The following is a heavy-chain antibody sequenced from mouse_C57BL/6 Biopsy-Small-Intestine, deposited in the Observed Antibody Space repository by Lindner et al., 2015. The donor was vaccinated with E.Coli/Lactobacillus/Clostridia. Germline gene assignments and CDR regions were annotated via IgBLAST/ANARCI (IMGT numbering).Heavy chain of an antibody. V-gene: IGHV1-81*01. CDR3: ARVGLGIGVDWFFDL. CDR2: IISMSGTA. D-gene: IGHD4-1*01. J-gene: IGHJ1*01. CDR1: GGMFNYYA. Sequence: SVKVSCKASGGMFNYYAISWMRQAPGQGLEWMGGIISMSGTANYAQRFQGRVTITADDSMRAVYMELSSLRSDDTAVYYCARVGLGIGVDWFFDLWGRGTLVTVSS.